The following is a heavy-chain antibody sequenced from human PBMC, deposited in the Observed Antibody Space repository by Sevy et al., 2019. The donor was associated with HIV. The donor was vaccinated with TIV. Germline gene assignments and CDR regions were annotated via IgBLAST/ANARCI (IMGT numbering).Heavy chain of an antibody. CDR1: GGSITSLY. CDR2: IYYNGHI. CDR3: AGENAWGRGYS. Sequence: SETLSLTCTVSGGSITSLYWNWIRQPPGKGLEWIANIYYNGHINYNPSLKSQLTLSLDTSKNQFSLRLSSVTAADTAMYYCAGENAWGRGYSWGQGTLVTASS. V-gene: IGHV4-59*08. J-gene: IGHJ4*02. D-gene: IGHD1-26*01.